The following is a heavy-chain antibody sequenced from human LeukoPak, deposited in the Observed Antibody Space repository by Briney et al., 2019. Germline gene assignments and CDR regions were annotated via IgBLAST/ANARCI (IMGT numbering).Heavy chain of an antibody. CDR1: GFTVSSNY. D-gene: IGHD6-19*01. V-gene: IGHV3-66*01. CDR2: IYSGGST. J-gene: IGHJ4*02. Sequence: GGSLRLSCAASGFTVSSNYMSWVRQAPGKGLEWVSVIYSGGSTYYADSVKGRFTISRDNSKNTLYLQMNSLRAEDTAVYHCARDAGVAGASYYFDYWGQGTLVTVSS. CDR3: ARDAGVAGASYYFDY.